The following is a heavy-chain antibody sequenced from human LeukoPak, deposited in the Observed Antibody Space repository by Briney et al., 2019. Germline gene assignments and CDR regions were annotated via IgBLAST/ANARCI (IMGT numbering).Heavy chain of an antibody. J-gene: IGHJ5*02. CDR3: ASFIGGELLYNWFDP. D-gene: IGHD1-26*01. V-gene: IGHV4-39*07. CDR1: GGSISSSSYY. CDR2: IYYSGST. Sequence: SETLSLTCIVSGGSISSSSYYWGWIRQPPGKGLEWIGSIYYSGSTYYNPSLKSRVTISVDTSKNQFSLKLSSVTAADTAVYYCASFIGGELLYNWFDPWGQGTLVTVSS.